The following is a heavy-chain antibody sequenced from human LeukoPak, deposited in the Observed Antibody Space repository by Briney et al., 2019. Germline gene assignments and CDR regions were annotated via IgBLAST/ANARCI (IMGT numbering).Heavy chain of an antibody. CDR2: IYYSGSI. CDR1: GASISSYY. J-gene: IGHJ4*02. V-gene: IGHV4-59*08. CDR3: ARRKEQWHARGYYFDY. Sequence: SETLSLICTVSGASISSYYWSWIRQPPGKGLEWIGDIYYSGSIKYNPSLKSRVTISVDTSKNQFSLKLSSVTAADTAVYYCARRKEQWHARGYYFDYWGQGTLVTVSS. D-gene: IGHD6-19*01.